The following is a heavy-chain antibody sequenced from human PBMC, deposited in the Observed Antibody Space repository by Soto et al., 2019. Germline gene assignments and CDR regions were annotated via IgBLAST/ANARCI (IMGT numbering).Heavy chain of an antibody. V-gene: IGHV3-33*01. J-gene: IGHJ4*02. CDR1: GFTFSSYG. D-gene: IGHD1-26*01. Sequence: QVQLVESGGGVVQPGRSLRLSCAASGFTFSSYGMHWVRQAPGKGLEGVAVIWYDGSNKYYADSVKGRFTISRDNSKNARYLQMNSLRAEDTAVYYCARDLGWEGRWRGYFDYWGQGTLVTVSS. CDR2: IWYDGSNK. CDR3: ARDLGWEGRWRGYFDY.